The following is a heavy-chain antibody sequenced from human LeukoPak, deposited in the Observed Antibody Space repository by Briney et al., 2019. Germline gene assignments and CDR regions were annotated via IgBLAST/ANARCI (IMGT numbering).Heavy chain of an antibody. Sequence: AGSLTVPCAASGLTVSSAYMSWIRQAPGRGLEWVSLLYPDGSTSYADSVRGRFTISRDSSKNTLSLQMNSLGVEDTAVYFCARTINRSFGYWGQGTLVTVSS. V-gene: IGHV3-53*01. CDR2: LYPDGST. CDR1: GLTVSSAY. CDR3: ARTINRSFGY. J-gene: IGHJ4*02. D-gene: IGHD5-24*01.